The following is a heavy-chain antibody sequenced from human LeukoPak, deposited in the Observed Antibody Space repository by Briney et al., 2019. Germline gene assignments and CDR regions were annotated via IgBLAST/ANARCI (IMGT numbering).Heavy chain of an antibody. CDR1: GYTFTGYY. V-gene: IGHV1-2*02. CDR2: INSNSGDT. Sequence: ASVKVSCKASGYTFTGYYMHWVRQAPGQGLEWMGWINSNSGDTNYAQKFQGRVTMTRDTSISTAYMELSKLRSDDTAVYYCAREKLPMTFNPFDYWGQGTLVTVSS. J-gene: IGHJ4*02. CDR3: AREKLPMTFNPFDY. D-gene: IGHD2-15*01.